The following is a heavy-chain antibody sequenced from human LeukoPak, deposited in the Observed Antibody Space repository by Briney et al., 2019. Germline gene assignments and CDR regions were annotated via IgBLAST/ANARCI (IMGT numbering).Heavy chain of an antibody. V-gene: IGHV1-8*01. CDR2: MNPNSGNT. D-gene: IGHD6-13*01. Sequence: ASVKVSCKASGYIFTSYDINWVRQATGQGLEWMGWMNPNSGNTGHAQKFQGRVTVTRDTSVSTAYMELSSLRSEDTAVYYCARAASWSPIGDSYYYMDVWGKGTTVAISS. CDR3: ARAASWSPIGDSYYYMDV. J-gene: IGHJ6*03. CDR1: GYIFTSYD.